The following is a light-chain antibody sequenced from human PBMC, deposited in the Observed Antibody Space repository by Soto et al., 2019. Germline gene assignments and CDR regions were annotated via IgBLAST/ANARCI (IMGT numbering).Light chain of an antibody. V-gene: IGLV2-14*03. CDR3: CSYSRSSPYV. CDR2: DVS. Sequence: LTPPASGSGSPGQSITISCTGTSSDVGAYNYVSWYQHHPGKVPRLMIFDVSNRPSGVSNRFSGSKSGNTASLTISGLQAEDEADYYCCSYSRSSPYVFGAGTKVTVL. J-gene: IGLJ1*01. CDR1: SSDVGAYNY.